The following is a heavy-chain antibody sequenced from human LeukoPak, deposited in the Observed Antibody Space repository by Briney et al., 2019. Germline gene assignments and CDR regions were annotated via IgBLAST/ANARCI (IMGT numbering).Heavy chain of an antibody. CDR2: INPSGGST. CDR1: GYTFTKYF. D-gene: IGHD4-17*01. J-gene: IGHJ4*02. V-gene: IGHV1-46*01. CDR3: AKWGGDYRGD. Sequence: APVKVSCKTSGYTFTKYFIYWVRQAPGQGLEWMGIINPSGGSTIYAQKFQGRVTMTRDTSTSTVYMELSSLRSDDTAVYYCAKWGGDYRGDWGQGTLVTVSS.